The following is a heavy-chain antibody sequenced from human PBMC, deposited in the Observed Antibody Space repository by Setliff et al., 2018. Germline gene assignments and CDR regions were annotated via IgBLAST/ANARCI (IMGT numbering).Heavy chain of an antibody. J-gene: IGHJ4*02. CDR3: ARTGTYRYFDS. CDR2: INRRGST. CDR1: GGSVNSGYDN. V-gene: IGHV4-61*09. D-gene: IGHD1-7*01. Sequence: SETLSLTCTVSGGSVNSGYDNWNWLRQPAGKGLEWIGHINRRGSTNFTPSLKSRVTISLDTSKNQFSLNLTSVTAADTAVYYCARTGTYRYFDSWGQGTRVTVSS.